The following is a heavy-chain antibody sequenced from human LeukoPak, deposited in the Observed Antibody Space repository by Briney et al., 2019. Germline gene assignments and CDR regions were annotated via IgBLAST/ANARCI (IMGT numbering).Heavy chain of an antibody. D-gene: IGHD3-16*01. CDR1: GFSFSSYA. J-gene: IGHJ3*01. Sequence: GGSLRLSCAASGFSFSSYAMSWVRQTPGKGLDWVSSVNGRGASTFYADSVKGRFTISRDNFSNMLFLQMNSLRADDTAIYYCAKDLRYDDYAYDLWGQGTMVTFSS. CDR2: VNGRGAST. V-gene: IGHV3-23*01. CDR3: AKDLRYDDYAYDL.